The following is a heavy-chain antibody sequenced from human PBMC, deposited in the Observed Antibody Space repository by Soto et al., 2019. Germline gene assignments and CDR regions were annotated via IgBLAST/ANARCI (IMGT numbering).Heavy chain of an antibody. J-gene: IGHJ6*02. D-gene: IGHD6-19*01. CDR3: AGAGYSSGWYASGSYYYGMDV. CDR1: GGTFSSYA. Sequence: GASVKVSCKASGGTFSSYAISWVRQAPGQGLEWMGGIIPIFGTANYAQKFQGRVTITADKSTSTAYMELSSLRSEDTAVYYCAGAGYSSGWYASGSYYYGMDVWGQGTTVTVSS. CDR2: IIPIFGTA. V-gene: IGHV1-69*06.